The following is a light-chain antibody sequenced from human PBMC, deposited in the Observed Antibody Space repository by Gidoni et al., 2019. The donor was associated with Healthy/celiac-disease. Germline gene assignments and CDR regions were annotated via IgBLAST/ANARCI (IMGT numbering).Light chain of an antibody. Sequence: EIVMTQSPPTLSVSPGERATLSCRASQSVSSNLAWYQQKPGQAPRLLIYGASTRATGIPARFSGSGSGTEFTLNISSLQSEDFAVYYCQQYNNWPPYTFGQGTKLEIK. V-gene: IGKV3-15*01. CDR1: QSVSSN. CDR3: QQYNNWPPYT. J-gene: IGKJ2*01. CDR2: GAS.